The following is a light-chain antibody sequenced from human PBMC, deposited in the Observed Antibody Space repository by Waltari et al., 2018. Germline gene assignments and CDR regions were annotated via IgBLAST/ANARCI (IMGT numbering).Light chain of an antibody. CDR1: QSFGKY. CDR2: HAS. CDR3: QKYDSLPAT. V-gene: IGKV3-20*01. Sequence: EIVLTQSPGTLSLSPGDIAPLSCRASQSFGKYLAWYQQRPGQAPRLLLYHASNRATGIPDRFSGSGSGTDFSLTISRLEPEDFAIYFCQKYDSLPATFGQGTKVEIK. J-gene: IGKJ1*01.